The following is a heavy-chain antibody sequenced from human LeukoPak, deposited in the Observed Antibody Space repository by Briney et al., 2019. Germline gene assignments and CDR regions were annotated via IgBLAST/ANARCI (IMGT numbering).Heavy chain of an antibody. CDR1: GGSISSGGYY. CDR3: ATSGRGYNYGHDY. Sequence: PSETLSLTCTVSGGSISSGGYYWTWLRQHPGKGLEWIGYIYYSGSTYYNPFLKSRVTMSVDTSKNQCSLKLTSVTAADTAVYYCATSGRGYNYGHDYWGQGTLVTVSS. J-gene: IGHJ4*02. D-gene: IGHD5-18*01. V-gene: IGHV4-31*03. CDR2: IYYSGST.